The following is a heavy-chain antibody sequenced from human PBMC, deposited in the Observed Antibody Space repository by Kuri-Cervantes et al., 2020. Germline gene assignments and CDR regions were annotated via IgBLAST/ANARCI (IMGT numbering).Heavy chain of an antibody. CDR2: IDAAGDT. Sequence: GGSLRLSCAASGFTFSSYDMHWVRQATGKGLEWVSGIDAAGDTYYPDSVKGRFTISRKNAKNSLYLQLNSLRAEDTAVYYCARFFKLGRAIAVAGNMDVWGKGTTVTVSS. CDR3: ARFFKLGRAIAVAGNMDV. V-gene: IGHV3-13*01. D-gene: IGHD6-19*01. J-gene: IGHJ6*03. CDR1: GFTFSSYD.